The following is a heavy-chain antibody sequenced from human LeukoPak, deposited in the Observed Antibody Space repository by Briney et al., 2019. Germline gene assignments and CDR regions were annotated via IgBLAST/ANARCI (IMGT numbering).Heavy chain of an antibody. CDR3: ARAGATGASMNFDY. D-gene: IGHD1-26*01. CDR2: ISYHGSDK. CDR1: GFTFSSYG. J-gene: IGHJ4*02. Sequence: GGSLRLSCAASGFTFSSYGMYWVRQAPGKGLEWVAVISYHGSDKYYADSVKGRFTISRDNSKNTLYLQMNSLRAVDTAVYYCARAGATGASMNFDYWGQGTLVTVSS. V-gene: IGHV3-30*03.